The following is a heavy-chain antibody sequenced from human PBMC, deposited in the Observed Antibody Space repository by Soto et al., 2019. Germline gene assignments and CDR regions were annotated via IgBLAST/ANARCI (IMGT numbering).Heavy chain of an antibody. J-gene: IGHJ5*01. CDR2: TFPRDSDT. V-gene: IGHV5-51*01. CDR1: GYTFTNYW. Sequence: RGESLKISCQASGYTFTNYWIAWVRHMPGRGLEWMGLTFPRDSDTRYNSSFEGQVTISSDRSLATAYLQWTSLKASDTAIYFCARLGSLLQPIDSWGQGTPVTVSS. D-gene: IGHD4-4*01. CDR3: ARLGSLLQPIDS.